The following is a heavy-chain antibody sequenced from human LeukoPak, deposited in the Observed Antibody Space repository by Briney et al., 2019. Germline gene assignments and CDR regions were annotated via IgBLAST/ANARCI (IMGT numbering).Heavy chain of an antibody. CDR3: AKATCSGANCFSNSRDAFDI. J-gene: IGHJ3*02. Sequence: SGGSLRLSCAASGIIFSDFGMHWVRQAPGKGLVWMAIIWYDGSNKYYADSVKGRFTISRDNSQNTMYLQMNSLRAEDTAVYYCAKATCSGANCFSNSRDAFDIWGQGTMVTVSS. CDR1: GIIFSDFG. D-gene: IGHD2-15*01. V-gene: IGHV3-33*06. CDR2: IWYDGSNK.